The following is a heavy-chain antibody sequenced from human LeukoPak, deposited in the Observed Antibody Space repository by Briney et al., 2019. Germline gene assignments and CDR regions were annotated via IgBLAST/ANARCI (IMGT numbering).Heavy chain of an antibody. J-gene: IGHJ4*02. D-gene: IGHD3-22*01. CDR1: GFTFSDYY. CDR3: AKDTMIVASTFDY. Sequence: GGSLRLSCAASGFTFSDYYMSWVRQAPGKGLEWVSGISGSGGNTYYADSVKGRFTISRDNSKNTLYLQMNSLRAEDTAAYYCAKDTMIVASTFDYWGQGTLVTVSS. CDR2: ISGSGGNT. V-gene: IGHV3-23*01.